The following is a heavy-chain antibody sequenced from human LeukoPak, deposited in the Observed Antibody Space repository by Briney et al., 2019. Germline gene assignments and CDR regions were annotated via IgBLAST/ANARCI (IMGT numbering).Heavy chain of an antibody. CDR3: ARGPSSNWSGLDF. Sequence: GGSLRLSCTASGFSFSGHWMHWARQLPGKGLVWVSRISPTGSTTSYADSVKGRFTVSRDNAKNTLYLQVNNLRAEDTAVYYCARGPSSNWSGLDFWGQGTLLTVSS. CDR2: ISPTGSTT. CDR1: GFSFSGHW. V-gene: IGHV3-74*01. D-gene: IGHD6-13*01. J-gene: IGHJ4*02.